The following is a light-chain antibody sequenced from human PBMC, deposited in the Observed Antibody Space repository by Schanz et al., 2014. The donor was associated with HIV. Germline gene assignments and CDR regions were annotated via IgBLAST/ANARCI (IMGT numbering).Light chain of an antibody. CDR2: GAV. V-gene: IGKV3-15*01. CDR1: QRVSSN. J-gene: IGKJ2*01. Sequence: EIVMTQSPAILSVSPGDTATLSCRASQRVSSNLAWYQHKPGQAPRLLIFGAVTRATGVPARFSGSGSGTDFTLTIDSLQSEDFALYYCQQYSDWPPSTFGQGTKLEIK. CDR3: QQYSDWPPST.